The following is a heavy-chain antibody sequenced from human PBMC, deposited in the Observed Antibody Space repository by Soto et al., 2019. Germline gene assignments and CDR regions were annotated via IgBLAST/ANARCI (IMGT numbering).Heavy chain of an antibody. Sequence: QLQLQESGPGLVKPSETLSLTCTVSGGSISSSSYYWGWIRQPPGKGLEWIGNMYYSGSTCYNPSLKSRVTMSLDTSKNQFSLKLSSVTAADTAVYYCATITVAGTPYYYMGVWGKGTTVTVSS. CDR1: GGSISSSSYY. V-gene: IGHV4-39*01. CDR3: ATITVAGTPYYYMGV. CDR2: MYYSGST. J-gene: IGHJ6*03. D-gene: IGHD6-19*01.